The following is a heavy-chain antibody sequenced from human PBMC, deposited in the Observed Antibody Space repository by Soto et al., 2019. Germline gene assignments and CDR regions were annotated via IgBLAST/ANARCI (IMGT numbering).Heavy chain of an antibody. Sequence: GGSLRLSCAASGFTFSSYAMSWVRQAPGKGLEWVANIKQDGSEKYYVDSVKGRFTISRDNAKNSLYLQMNSLRAEDTAVYYCARDLIGDAFDIWGQGTMVTVSS. J-gene: IGHJ3*02. CDR1: GFTFSSYA. D-gene: IGHD2-21*01. V-gene: IGHV3-7*03. CDR2: IKQDGSEK. CDR3: ARDLIGDAFDI.